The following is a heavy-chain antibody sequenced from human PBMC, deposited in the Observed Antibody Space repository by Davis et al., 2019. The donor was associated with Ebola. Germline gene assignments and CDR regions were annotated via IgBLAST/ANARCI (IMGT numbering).Heavy chain of an antibody. J-gene: IGHJ4*02. CDR2: IKQDGSEK. CDR1: GFTFSSYW. D-gene: IGHD3-3*01. Sequence: GESLKISCAASGFTFSSYWMSWVRQAPGKGLEWVANIKQDGSEKYYVDSVKGRFTISRDNAKNSLYLQMNSLRAEDTAVYYCARDLEARFLEWNLFDYWGQGTLVTVSS. V-gene: IGHV3-7*03. CDR3: ARDLEARFLEWNLFDY.